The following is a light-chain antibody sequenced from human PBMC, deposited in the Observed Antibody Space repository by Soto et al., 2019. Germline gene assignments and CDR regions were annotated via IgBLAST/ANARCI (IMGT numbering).Light chain of an antibody. CDR2: LGS. CDR1: QSLLHTNGYNY. Sequence: DIVMTQSPLSLPVTPGEPASISCRSSQSLLHTNGYNYLDWYLQKPGQSPQLLIYLGSNRASGGPTRFSGSGSGTDFTLKISRVEAEDVGVYYCMQALQTPLTFGPGTKVDIK. V-gene: IGKV2-28*01. CDR3: MQALQTPLT. J-gene: IGKJ3*01.